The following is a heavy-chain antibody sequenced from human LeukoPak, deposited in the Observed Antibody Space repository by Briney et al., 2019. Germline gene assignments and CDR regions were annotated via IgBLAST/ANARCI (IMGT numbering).Heavy chain of an antibody. Sequence: SQTLSLTCTVSGGSISSGDYYWSWIRQPPGKGLGWIGYIYYSGSTYYNPSLKSRVTISVDTSKNQFSLKLSSVTAADTAVYYCARRFGWRQWLVGGWFDPWGQGTLVTVSS. CDR1: GGSISSGDYY. CDR2: IYYSGST. D-gene: IGHD6-19*01. CDR3: ARRFGWRQWLVGGWFDP. J-gene: IGHJ5*02. V-gene: IGHV4-30-4*08.